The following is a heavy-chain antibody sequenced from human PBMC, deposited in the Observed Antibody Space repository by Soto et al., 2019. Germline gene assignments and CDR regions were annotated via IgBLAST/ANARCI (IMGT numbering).Heavy chain of an antibody. V-gene: IGHV4-30-2*01. CDR3: ARRGIVGDFKDPSYFDR. CDR2: IYHSGNT. CDR1: GGSISSGGYS. Sequence: NPSETLSLTCAVSGGSISSGGYSWSWIRQPPGKGLEWIGYIYHSGNTYYNPSLTSRLSISVDRSKNQFSLKLSSVTAADTAVYYCARRGIVGDFKDPSYFDRWGQGTLVTVSS. D-gene: IGHD1-26*01. J-gene: IGHJ4*02.